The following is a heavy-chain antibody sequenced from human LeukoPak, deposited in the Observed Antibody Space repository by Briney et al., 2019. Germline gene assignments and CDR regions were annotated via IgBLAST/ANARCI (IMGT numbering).Heavy chain of an antibody. Sequence: GGSLRLSCVASGFTFNSYSINWVRQAPGKGLEWVSYISASTSTMHYADSVKGRFTISRDNAKNSLYLQMNSIRAEDTAVYYCARGKGAHSSGYYYFDYWGQGTLVTVSS. CDR3: ARGKGAHSSGYYYFDY. CDR2: ISASTSTM. CDR1: GFTFNSYS. D-gene: IGHD6-19*01. J-gene: IGHJ4*02. V-gene: IGHV3-48*01.